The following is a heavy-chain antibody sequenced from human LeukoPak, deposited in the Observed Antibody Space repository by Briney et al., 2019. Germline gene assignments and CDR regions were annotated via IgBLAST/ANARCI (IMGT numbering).Heavy chain of an antibody. D-gene: IGHD5-18*01. J-gene: IGHJ4*02. CDR3: ARDFEFTTEDTFASPDY. CDR2: IWYDASKE. CDR1: GFIFSNYG. Sequence: PGGSLRLSCEASGFIFSNYGMHWIRQAPGKGLEWVAVIWYDASKEYNQNSVEGRFTISRDDSKNTLYLQMNSLRPEDTAMYYCARDFEFTTEDTFASPDYWGQGTLVTVSS. V-gene: IGHV3-33*01.